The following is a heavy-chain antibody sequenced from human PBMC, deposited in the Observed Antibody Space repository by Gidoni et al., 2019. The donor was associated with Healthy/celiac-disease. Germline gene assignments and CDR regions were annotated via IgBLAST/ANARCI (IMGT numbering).Heavy chain of an antibody. D-gene: IGHD3-10*01. Sequence: QVQLQQWGAGLLQPSETLSLTCAVYGGSFSANYWTWIRQPPGKGLEWIGEINHSGSTNYNPSLKSRVTISVDTSKNQFSLKLSSVTAADAAVFYCARGRRTYYYGSGSGRFGMDVWGQGTTVTVSS. CDR3: ARGRRTYYYGSGSGRFGMDV. J-gene: IGHJ6*02. CDR1: GGSFSANY. V-gene: IGHV4-34*01. CDR2: INHSGST.